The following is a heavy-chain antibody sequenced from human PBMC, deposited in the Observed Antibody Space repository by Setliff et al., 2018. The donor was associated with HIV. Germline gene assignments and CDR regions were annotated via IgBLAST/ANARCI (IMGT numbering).Heavy chain of an antibody. CDR1: TYTFSSYV. CDR2: ISVYNGNT. V-gene: IGHV1-18*01. Sequence: GASVKVSCKASTYTFSSYVINWVRQAPGQGLEWMGRISVYNGNTIYAQKLQGRVIMTTDTSTSTAYMELRSLRSDDTAMYYCARRVPPIPSGDLDYWGQGTLVTVSS. D-gene: IGHD4-17*01. CDR3: ARRVPPIPSGDLDY. J-gene: IGHJ4*02.